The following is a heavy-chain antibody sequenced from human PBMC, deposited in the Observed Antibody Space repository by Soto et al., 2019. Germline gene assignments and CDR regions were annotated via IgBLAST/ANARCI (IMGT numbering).Heavy chain of an antibody. Sequence: GASVKVSCKASGGTFSSYAISWVRQAPGQGLEWMGGIIPIFGTANYAQKFQGRVAITADKSTSTAYMELSSLRSEDTAVYYCARGNSGSYFLDYYYGMDVWGQGTTVTVS. CDR2: IIPIFGTA. J-gene: IGHJ6*02. V-gene: IGHV1-69*06. D-gene: IGHD1-26*01. CDR3: ARGNSGSYFLDYYYGMDV. CDR1: GGTFSSYA.